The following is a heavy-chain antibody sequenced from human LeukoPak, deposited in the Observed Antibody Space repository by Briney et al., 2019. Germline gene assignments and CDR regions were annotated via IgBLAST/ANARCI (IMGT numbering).Heavy chain of an antibody. V-gene: IGHV3-30*02. D-gene: IGHD1-1*01. Sequence: PGGSLRLSCAASTLTFSSFGVHWVRQAPGKGLEWVTFIRSDGSDTYYADSVKGRFTISRDNSMNTLYLQMNSLRPEDTAVYYCAKDKGVRYFDYWGQGTLVTGSS. CDR1: TLTFSSFG. CDR3: AKDKGVRYFDY. CDR2: IRSDGSDT. J-gene: IGHJ4*02.